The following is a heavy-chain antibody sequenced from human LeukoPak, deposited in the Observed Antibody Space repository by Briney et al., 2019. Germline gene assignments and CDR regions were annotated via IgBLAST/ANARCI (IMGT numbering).Heavy chain of an antibody. CDR2: ISGGGAKR. CDR3: AKCSAGYYNDAFDI. V-gene: IGHV3-23*01. Sequence: GCLRLSCAASGFTFDNDAMNWVRQAPGKGLEWGSYISGGGAKRDYSDSVKGRFTISRDNPKNTLYLQINNLRAEDTAMYYCAKCSAGYYNDAFDIWGRGTMVTVSS. D-gene: IGHD3-10*02. J-gene: IGHJ3*02. CDR1: GFTFDNDA.